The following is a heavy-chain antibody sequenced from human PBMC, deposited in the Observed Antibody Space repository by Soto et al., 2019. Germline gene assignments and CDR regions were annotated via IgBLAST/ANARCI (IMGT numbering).Heavy chain of an antibody. Sequence: GGSLRLSCAASGFTFSSYSMNWVRQAPGKGLEWVSSISSSSSYIYYADSVKGRFTISRDNAKNSLYLQMNSLRAEDTAVYYCARDRDPHQNWFDPWGQGTLVTVSS. CDR3: ARDRDPHQNWFDP. CDR1: GFTFSSYS. V-gene: IGHV3-21*01. J-gene: IGHJ5*02. CDR2: ISSSSSYI.